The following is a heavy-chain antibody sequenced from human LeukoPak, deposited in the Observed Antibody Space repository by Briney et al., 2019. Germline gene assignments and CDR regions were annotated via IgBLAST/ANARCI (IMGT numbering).Heavy chain of an antibody. CDR1: GFTFSSYE. V-gene: IGHV3-48*03. CDR2: IISSGSTI. Sequence: PGRSLRLSCAASGFTFSSYEMNCVRQAPGKWLEWDSYIISSGSTIYYADSVKGPFTISRGNAKTSLYLQMTSQRAEDTAIYYCARESSGYYYGSGSLDYWGQGTLVTVSS. J-gene: IGHJ4*02. D-gene: IGHD3-10*01. CDR3: ARESSGYYYGSGSLDY.